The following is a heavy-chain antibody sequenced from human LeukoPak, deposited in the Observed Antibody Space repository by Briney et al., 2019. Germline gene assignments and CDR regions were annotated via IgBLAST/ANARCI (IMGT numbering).Heavy chain of an antibody. CDR1: GGSISSYY. D-gene: IGHD3-22*01. V-gene: IGHV4-59*01. J-gene: IGHJ4*02. Sequence: SETLSLTCTVSGGSISSYYWSWIRQPPGKGLEWIGCIHYSGSTNYNPSLKSRVTISIDTSKNQFSLKLSSVTAADTAVYYCARVRDRSSYFYDLDYWGQGTLVTVSS. CDR3: ARVRDRSSYFYDLDY. CDR2: IHYSGST.